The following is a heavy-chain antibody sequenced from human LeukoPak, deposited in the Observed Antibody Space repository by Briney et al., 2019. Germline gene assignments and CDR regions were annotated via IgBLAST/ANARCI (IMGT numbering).Heavy chain of an antibody. V-gene: IGHV4-34*01. Sequence: SETLSLTCAVYGGSFSAYYWSWIRQPPGKGLEWIGEINHSGSTNYNPSLKSRVTISVDTSKNQFSLKLSSVTAADTAVYYCARGQHTPDAFFDYWGQGTLVTVSS. J-gene: IGHJ4*02. CDR1: GGSFSAYY. D-gene: IGHD1-1*01. CDR3: ARGQHTPDAFFDY. CDR2: INHSGST.